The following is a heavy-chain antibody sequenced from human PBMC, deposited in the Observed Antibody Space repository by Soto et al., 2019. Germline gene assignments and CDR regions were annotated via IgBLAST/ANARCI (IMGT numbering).Heavy chain of an antibody. CDR3: AREDGLDDTYGDYLFDY. CDR1: GFTFSSYA. CDR2: ISYDGSNK. J-gene: IGHJ4*02. V-gene: IGHV3-30-3*01. Sequence: QVQLVESGGGVVQPGRSLRLSCAASGFTFSSYAMHWVRQAPGKGLEWVAVISYDGSNKYYADSVKGRFTISRDNSKNTLYLQMNSLRAEDTAVYYCAREDGLDDTYGDYLFDYWGQGTLVTVSS. D-gene: IGHD4-17*01.